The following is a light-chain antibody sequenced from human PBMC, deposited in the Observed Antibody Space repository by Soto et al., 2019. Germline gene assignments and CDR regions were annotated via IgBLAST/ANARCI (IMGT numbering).Light chain of an antibody. V-gene: IGLV2-8*01. CDR1: SSDVGGYNY. Sequence: QSALTQPPSASGSPGQSVTISCTGTSSDVGGYNYVSWYQQHPGKAPKLMIYEASKRLSGVPDRFSGSKSGNTASLTVSGLQAEDEADYYCSSYAGSNVVFGGGTQLTVL. CDR3: SSYAGSNVV. J-gene: IGLJ2*01. CDR2: EAS.